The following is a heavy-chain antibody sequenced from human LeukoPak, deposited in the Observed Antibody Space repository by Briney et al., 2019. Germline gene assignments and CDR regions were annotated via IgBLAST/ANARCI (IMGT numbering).Heavy chain of an antibody. CDR3: ARGAEDSSGYYWENSDY. CDR2: INHSGST. D-gene: IGHD3-22*01. V-gene: IGHV4-34*01. Sequence: SETLSLTCAVYGGSFSGCYWSWIRQPPGKGLEWIGEINHSGSTNYNSSLKSRVTISVDTSKNQFSLKLSSVTAADAAVYYCARGAEDSSGYYWENSDYWGQGTLVTVSS. CDR1: GGSFSGCY. J-gene: IGHJ4*02.